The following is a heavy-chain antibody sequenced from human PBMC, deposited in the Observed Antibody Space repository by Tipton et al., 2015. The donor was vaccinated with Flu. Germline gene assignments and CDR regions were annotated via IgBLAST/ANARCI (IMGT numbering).Heavy chain of an antibody. CDR3: ARHGGGYTAMVYSFDY. J-gene: IGHJ4*02. V-gene: IGHV4-59*08. Sequence: TLSLTCTVSGGSISSYYWSWIRQPPGKGLEWIGYIYYSGSTNYNPSLKSRVTISVGTSKNQLSLKLSSVTAADTAVYYCARHGGGYTAMVYSFDYWGQGTLVTVSS. CDR2: IYYSGST. D-gene: IGHD5-18*01. CDR1: GGSISSYY.